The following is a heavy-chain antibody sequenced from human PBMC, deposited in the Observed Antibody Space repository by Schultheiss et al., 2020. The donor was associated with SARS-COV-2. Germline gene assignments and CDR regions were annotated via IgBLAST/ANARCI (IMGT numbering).Heavy chain of an antibody. D-gene: IGHD4-17*01. Sequence: GGSLRLSCAASGFTFSSYTMNWVRQGPGKGLEWVSRINSDGSSTSYADSVKGRFTISRDNAKNTLYLQMNSLRAEDTAVYYCARERDYGDHDYWGQGTLVTVSS. V-gene: IGHV3-74*01. CDR2: INSDGSST. J-gene: IGHJ4*02. CDR1: GFTFSSYT. CDR3: ARERDYGDHDY.